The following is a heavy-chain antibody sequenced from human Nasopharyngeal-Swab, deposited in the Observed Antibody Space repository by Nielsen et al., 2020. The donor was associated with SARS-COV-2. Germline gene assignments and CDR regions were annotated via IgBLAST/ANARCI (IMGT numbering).Heavy chain of an antibody. CDR2: ISSSSSYI. D-gene: IGHD7-27*01. J-gene: IGHJ6*02. CDR3: ARDRWTLGMDV. CDR1: GFTFGSYA. V-gene: IGHV3-21*01. Sequence: GESLKISCAASGFTFGSYAMSWVRQAPGKGLEWVSSISSSSSYIYYADSVKGRFTISRENAKNSLYLQMNSLRAGDTAVYYCARDRWTLGMDVWGQGTTVTVSS.